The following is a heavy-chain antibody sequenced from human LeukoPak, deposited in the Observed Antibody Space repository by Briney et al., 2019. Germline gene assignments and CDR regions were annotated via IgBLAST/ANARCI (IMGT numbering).Heavy chain of an antibody. CDR1: GFTFSSYA. Sequence: PGGSLRLSCAASGFTFSSYAMGWVRQAPGKGLEWVSTVSGGGGTTYYADSVKGRFTISRDNSKNTLFLQMNSLRAEDTAIYYCAKTHVWTAMVHYYYYYMDVWGKGTTVTISS. D-gene: IGHD3-10*01. V-gene: IGHV3-23*01. J-gene: IGHJ6*03. CDR3: AKTHVWTAMVHYYYYYMDV. CDR2: VSGGGGTT.